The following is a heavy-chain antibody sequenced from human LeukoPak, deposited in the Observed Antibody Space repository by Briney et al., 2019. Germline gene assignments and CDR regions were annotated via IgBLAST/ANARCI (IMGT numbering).Heavy chain of an antibody. D-gene: IGHD5-12*01. V-gene: IGHV4-34*01. Sequence: SETLSLTCAVYGGSFSGYYWSWIRQPPGKGLEWIGEINHSGSTNYNPSLKSRVTISVDTSKNQFSLKLSSVTAADTAVYYCARGKGGWLRFYFDYWGQGTLVAVSS. CDR3: ARGKGGWLRFYFDY. J-gene: IGHJ4*02. CDR1: GGSFSGYY. CDR2: INHSGST.